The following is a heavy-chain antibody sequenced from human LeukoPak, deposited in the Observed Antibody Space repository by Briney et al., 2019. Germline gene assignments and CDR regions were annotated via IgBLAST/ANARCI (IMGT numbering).Heavy chain of an antibody. D-gene: IGHD3-10*01. CDR1: GFTFSSYA. J-gene: IGHJ6*02. CDR3: ARDPIAMVRGVLYYYGMDV. Sequence: PGGSLRLSCAASGFTFSSYAMHWVRQAPGKGLEWVAVISYDGSNKYYADSVKGRFTISRDNSKNTLYLQMNSLRAEDTAVYYCARDPIAMVRGVLYYYGMDVWGQGTTVTVSS. V-gene: IGHV3-30-3*01. CDR2: ISYDGSNK.